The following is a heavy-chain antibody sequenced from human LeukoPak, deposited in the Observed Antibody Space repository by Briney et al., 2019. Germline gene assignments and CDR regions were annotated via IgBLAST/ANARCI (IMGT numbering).Heavy chain of an antibody. CDR1: GFTFSSYA. CDR2: ISGSGGST. D-gene: IGHD6-13*01. J-gene: IGHJ4*02. Sequence: PGGSLRLSCAASGFTFSSYAMSWVRQAPGKGLEWVSAISGSGGSTYYADSVKGRFTISRDNSKNTLYLQMNSLRAEDTAVYYCAKGNEQLVRFPHDFDYWGQGTLVTVSS. V-gene: IGHV3-23*01. CDR3: AKGNEQLVRFPHDFDY.